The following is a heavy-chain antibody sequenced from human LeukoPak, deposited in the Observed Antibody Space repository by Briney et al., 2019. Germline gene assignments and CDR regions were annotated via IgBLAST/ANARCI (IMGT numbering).Heavy chain of an antibody. J-gene: IGHJ3*02. CDR1: GITFSRFS. D-gene: IGHD6-13*01. V-gene: IGHV3-21*06. CDR3: ATRLTADSYEDSDI. CDR2: ISSGTHHK. Sequence: GSSLRLSCAGSGITFSRFSMIWVRQAPGNGQEWVASISSGTHHKYHADSVKGRFTVSRDNDKNSLFLQINSLSAEDTALYYCATRLTADSYEDSDIWGQGTMVTVSS.